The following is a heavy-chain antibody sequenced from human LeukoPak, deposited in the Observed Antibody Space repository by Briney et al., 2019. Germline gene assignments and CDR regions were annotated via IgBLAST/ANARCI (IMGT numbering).Heavy chain of an antibody. CDR3: AKDSLLAQWLVRGYIDY. CDR1: GFTFSSYA. Sequence: GGSLRLSCAASGFTFSSYAMSWVRQAPGKGLEWVSAISGSGGSTYFADSVKGRFTISRDNSKNTLYLQMNSLRAEDTAVYYCAKDSLLAQWLVRGYIDYWGQGTLVTVSS. V-gene: IGHV3-23*01. D-gene: IGHD6-19*01. CDR2: ISGSGGST. J-gene: IGHJ4*02.